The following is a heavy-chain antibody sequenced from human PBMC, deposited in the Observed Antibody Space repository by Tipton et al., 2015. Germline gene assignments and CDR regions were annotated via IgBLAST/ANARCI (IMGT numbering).Heavy chain of an antibody. CDR2: ISYVANRK. V-gene: IGHV3-30*07. CDR1: GFTFSNYA. Sequence: SLRLSCTASGFTFSNYALHWVRQAPGKGLEWVASISYVANRKDYADSVKGRFTLSRDNSKNTLDLQMNSLRAGDTAVYYCARDHGGNTDYWGQGTLVTVSS. CDR3: ARDHGGNTDY. D-gene: IGHD4-23*01. J-gene: IGHJ4*02.